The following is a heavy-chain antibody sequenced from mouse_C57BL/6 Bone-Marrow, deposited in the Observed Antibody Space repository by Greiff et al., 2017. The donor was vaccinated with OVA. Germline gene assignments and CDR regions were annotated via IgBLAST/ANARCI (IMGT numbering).Heavy chain of an antibody. Sequence: QVHVKQPGAELVKPGASVKLSCKASGYTFTSYWMQWVKQRPGQGLEWIGEIDPSDRYTNYNQKFKGKATLTVDTSSSTAYLQLSSLTSEDSAVYYCAREEDYGNLDYWGQGTTLTVSS. V-gene: IGHV1-50*01. J-gene: IGHJ2*01. CDR1: GYTFTSYW. CDR3: AREEDYGNLDY. D-gene: IGHD2-1*01. CDR2: IDPSDRYT.